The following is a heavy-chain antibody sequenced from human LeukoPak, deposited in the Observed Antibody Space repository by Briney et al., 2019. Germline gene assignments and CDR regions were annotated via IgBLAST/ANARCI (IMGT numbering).Heavy chain of an antibody. V-gene: IGHV1-18*01. D-gene: IGHD2-8*01. Sequence: ASVKLSCKASGYNFTNYGISWVRQAPGQGLEWLAWISTNKGNTNYAETLKGRVTMTRDTSKTTAYLELKTLRADDTAIYYCVRDIQWRFDPWGQGALVSVSS. J-gene: IGHJ5*02. CDR3: VRDIQWRFDP. CDR1: GYNFTNYG. CDR2: ISTNKGNT.